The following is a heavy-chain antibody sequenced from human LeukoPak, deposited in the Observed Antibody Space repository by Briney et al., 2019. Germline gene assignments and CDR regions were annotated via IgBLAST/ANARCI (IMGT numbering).Heavy chain of an antibody. CDR2: IYSGGTT. CDR3: ARDRSHIDYDWKYGVDV. Sequence: LTGGSLRLSCAASGFTVSSNYMNWVRQAPGKGLEWVSVIYSGGTTYYADSVKGRFTISRDNSKNTLYLQMNSLRADDTAVYYCARDRSHIDYDWKYGVDVWGQGTTVTVSS. J-gene: IGHJ6*02. D-gene: IGHD5-12*01. CDR1: GFTVSSNY. V-gene: IGHV3-66*01.